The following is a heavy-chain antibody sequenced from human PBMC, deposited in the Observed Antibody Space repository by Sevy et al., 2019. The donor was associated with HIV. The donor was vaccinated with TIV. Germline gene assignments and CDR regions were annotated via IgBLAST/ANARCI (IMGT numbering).Heavy chain of an antibody. CDR2: LKHKGYGGKL. J-gene: IGHJ4*02. CDR3: TRWKGAQSIFDY. CDR1: GFTFGDYA. V-gene: IGHV3-49*04. Sequence: QLGGSLRLSCTGSGFTFGDYAMSWVRQAPGKGLEWVAFLKHKGYGGKLDYAASVKGRFSISRDDSKSIAHLQMNDLKTEDTAIYYSTRWKGAQSIFDYWGQGALVTVSS. D-gene: IGHD1-1*01.